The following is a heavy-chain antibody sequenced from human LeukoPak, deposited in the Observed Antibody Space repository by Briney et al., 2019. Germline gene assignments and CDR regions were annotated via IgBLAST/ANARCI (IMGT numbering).Heavy chain of an antibody. V-gene: IGHV3-23*01. CDR3: AKPYTRDYYGNVYYFDY. J-gene: IGHJ4*02. CDR1: GFTFTSYA. CDR2: ISGSGDST. D-gene: IGHD3-22*01. Sequence: GGSLRLSCVASGFTFTSYAMSWVRQAPGKGLEWVSGISGSGDSTSYADSVKGRFTISRDNSKNTLYLQINRLRADDTGVYYCAKPYTRDYYGNVYYFDYWGQGPLVTVPS.